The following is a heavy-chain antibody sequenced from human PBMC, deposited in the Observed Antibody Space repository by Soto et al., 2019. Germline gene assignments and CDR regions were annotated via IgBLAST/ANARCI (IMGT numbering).Heavy chain of an antibody. Sequence: PGGSLRLSCAGSGFAFSRNVMHLVRQSPGKGLEWVAVISYDGSNKYYADSVKGRFTISRDNSKNTLYLQMNSLRPEDTSVYYCASGYCSTTRCVYGMDVWGQGTTITVSS. CDR2: ISYDGSNK. CDR1: GFAFSRNV. D-gene: IGHD2-2*01. J-gene: IGHJ6*02. V-gene: IGHV3-30-3*01. CDR3: ASGYCSTTRCVYGMDV.